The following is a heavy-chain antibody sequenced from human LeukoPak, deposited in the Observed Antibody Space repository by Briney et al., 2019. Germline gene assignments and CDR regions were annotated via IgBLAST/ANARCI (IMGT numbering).Heavy chain of an antibody. V-gene: IGHV3-33*06. J-gene: IGHJ4*02. Sequence: GGSLRLSCAASGFTFSSYGMHWVRQAPGKGLEWVAVIWYDGSNKYYADSVKGRFTVSRDNSKNTLYLQMNTLRAEDTAVYYCAKWVAGSGKGIDYWGQGTLVTVSS. CDR2: IWYDGSNK. D-gene: IGHD6-19*01. CDR3: AKWVAGSGKGIDY. CDR1: GFTFSSYG.